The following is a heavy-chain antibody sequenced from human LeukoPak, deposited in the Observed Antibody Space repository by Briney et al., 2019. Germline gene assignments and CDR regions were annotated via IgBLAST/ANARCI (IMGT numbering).Heavy chain of an antibody. Sequence: GGSLRLSCAASGFTLSTYWMTWVRQAPGKGLEWVANIKQDGSVKYYVDSVKGRFTISRDNAENSVYLQMNSLRVEDTAVYYCARDLDIEVVATSSWYDAFDIWGQGTLVTVSS. D-gene: IGHD2-2*01. V-gene: IGHV3-7*01. J-gene: IGHJ3*02. CDR1: GFTLSTYW. CDR3: ARDLDIEVVATSSWYDAFDI. CDR2: IKQDGSVK.